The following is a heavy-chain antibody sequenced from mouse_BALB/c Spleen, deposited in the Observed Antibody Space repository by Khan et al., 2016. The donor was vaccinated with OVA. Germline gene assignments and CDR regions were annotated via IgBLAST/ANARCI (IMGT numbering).Heavy chain of an antibody. CDR1: GYSITSDYA. D-gene: IGHD1-1*01. V-gene: IGHV3-2*02. CDR2: ISYSGYT. Sequence: EVQLQESGPGLVKPSQSLSLTCTVTGYSITSDYAWDWIRQFPGNKLEWMGYISYSGYTSYNPSLKSRISISRDTSKNQFFLQLTSVTTEETATYYCARKNYYGYAMDYWGQGTSVTVSS. J-gene: IGHJ4*01. CDR3: ARKNYYGYAMDY.